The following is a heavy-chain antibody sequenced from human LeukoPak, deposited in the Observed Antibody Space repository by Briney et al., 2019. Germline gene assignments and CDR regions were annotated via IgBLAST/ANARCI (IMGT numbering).Heavy chain of an antibody. CDR2: IRYDGDNK. D-gene: IGHD2/OR15-2a*01. V-gene: IGHV3-30*02. CDR3: VVITQA. J-gene: IGHJ5*02. CDR1: GITFSSFG. Sequence: PGGSLRLSCAASGITFSSFGMHWVRQAPGKGLEWVAFIRYDGDNKYYADSVKGRFTISRDSSRNMLYLQMNSLRAEDTAVYYCVVITQAWGQGTLVSVSS.